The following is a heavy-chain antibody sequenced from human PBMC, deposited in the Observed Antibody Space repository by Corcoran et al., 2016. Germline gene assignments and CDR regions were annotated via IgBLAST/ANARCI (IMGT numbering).Heavy chain of an antibody. CDR3: AGARGGYNLDFDY. Sequence: QVQLVQSGAEGKKPGASVKVSCKASGYTFTSYYMHWVRQAPGQGLEWMGIINPSGGSTSYAQKFQGRVTMTRDTSTSTVYTELSSLRSEDTAVYYCAGARGGYNLDFDYWGQGTLVTVSS. V-gene: IGHV1-46*01. CDR1: GYTFTSYY. CDR2: INPSGGST. D-gene: IGHD5-12*01. J-gene: IGHJ4*02.